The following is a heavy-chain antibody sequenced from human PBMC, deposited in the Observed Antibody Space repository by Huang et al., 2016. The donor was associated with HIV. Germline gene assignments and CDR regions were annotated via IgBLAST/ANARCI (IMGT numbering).Heavy chain of an antibody. CDR2: MNPNSGNT. Sequence: QVQLVQSGAEVKKPGASVKVSCKASGYTFTGYDINWVRQATGQGLEWMGSMNPNSGNTIDAQKVQGRVTLTRNTSRNSAYMELSSLRFDDTAVYYCARGYGYTLGMWGQGTMVTVSS. CDR1: GYTFTGYD. J-gene: IGHJ3*02. D-gene: IGHD5-12*01. CDR3: ARGYGYTLGM. V-gene: IGHV1-8*01.